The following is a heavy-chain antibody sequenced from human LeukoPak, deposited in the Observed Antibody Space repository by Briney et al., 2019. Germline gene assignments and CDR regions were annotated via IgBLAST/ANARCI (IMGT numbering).Heavy chain of an antibody. CDR3: ARGGASSEWFDP. CDR1: GDSISGYY. Sequence: TSETLSLTCTVSGDSISGYYWSWIRQPPGKGLEWIAFIHSSGTTNYCPSLKSRVSISVDTSNNQFSLNVNSVTAADTAVYYCARGGASSEWFDPGGQGTLVTVS. J-gene: IGHJ5*02. D-gene: IGHD6-25*01. V-gene: IGHV4-59*01. CDR2: IHSSGTT.